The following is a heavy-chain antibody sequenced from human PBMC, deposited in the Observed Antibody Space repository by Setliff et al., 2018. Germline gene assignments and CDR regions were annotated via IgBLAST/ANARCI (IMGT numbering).Heavy chain of an antibody. Sequence: PSETLSLTCTISGDSISDISYYWGFIRQSPGKGPEWIGSIYYSGTAYYNPSLESRVTMFVDTSKNQFSLRLNSVTAADTAVYYCARLSPYNTGPPFDYWGQGTLVTVSS. V-gene: IGHV4-39*01. CDR3: ARLSPYNTGPPFDY. J-gene: IGHJ4*02. CDR2: IYYSGTA. CDR1: GDSISDISYY. D-gene: IGHD2-8*02.